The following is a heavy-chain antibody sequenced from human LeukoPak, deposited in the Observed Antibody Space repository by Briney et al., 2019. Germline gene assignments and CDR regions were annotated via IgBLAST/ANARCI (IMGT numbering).Heavy chain of an antibody. V-gene: IGHV4-31*03. J-gene: IGHJ4*02. CDR3: ARVASKKGHFDY. CDR1: GGSISSGGYY. CDR2: IYYSGST. Sequence: SQTLSLTCTVSGGSISSGGYYWSWNRQHTGKGLEWIGYIYYSGSTYYNPSFKSRVTISVDTYKNQFSLKLSSVTAADTAVYYCARVASKKGHFDYWGQGTLVTVSS.